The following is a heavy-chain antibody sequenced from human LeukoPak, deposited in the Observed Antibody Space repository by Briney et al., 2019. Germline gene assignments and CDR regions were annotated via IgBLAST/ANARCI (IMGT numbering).Heavy chain of an antibody. CDR3: ARAWVPNYFDY. J-gene: IGHJ4*02. Sequence: PSETLSLTCTVSGGSISSYYWSWIRQPPGKGLEWIGYIYYSGSTNYNPSLKSRVTISVDTSKNQFSLKLSSVTAADTAVYYCARAWVPNYFDYWGQGTLVTVSS. CDR2: IYYSGST. V-gene: IGHV4-59*01. D-gene: IGHD4/OR15-4a*01. CDR1: GGSISSYY.